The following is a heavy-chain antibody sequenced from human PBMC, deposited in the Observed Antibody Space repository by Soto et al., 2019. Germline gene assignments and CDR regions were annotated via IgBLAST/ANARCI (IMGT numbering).Heavy chain of an antibody. CDR3: ARHHPYGSSWYSGFDY. CDR1: GGSISSSSYY. V-gene: IGHV4-39*01. Sequence: QLQLQESGPGLVKPSETLSLTCTVSGGSISSSSYYWGWIRQPPGKGLEWIGSIYYSGSTYYNPSLKSRVTISVDTSKNQFSLKLSSVTAADTAVYYCARHHPYGSSWYSGFDYWGQGTLVTVSS. CDR2: IYYSGST. D-gene: IGHD6-13*01. J-gene: IGHJ4*02.